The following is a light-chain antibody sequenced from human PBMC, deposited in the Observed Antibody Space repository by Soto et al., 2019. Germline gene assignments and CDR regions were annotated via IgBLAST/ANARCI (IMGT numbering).Light chain of an antibody. CDR2: DVS. Sequence: QSALTQPASVSGSPGQWITISCTGTSSDVGGYNYVSWYQQHPGNAPKLMIYDVSNRPSGVTNRFSGSKSANTASLTISGLQAEAEDDYYCSYYTRSSTYVFGTGTKLTVL. CDR1: SSDVGGYNY. J-gene: IGLJ1*01. V-gene: IGLV2-14*01. CDR3: SYYTRSSTYV.